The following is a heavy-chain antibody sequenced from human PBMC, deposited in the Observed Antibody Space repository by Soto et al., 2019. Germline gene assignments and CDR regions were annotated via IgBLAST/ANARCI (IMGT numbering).Heavy chain of an antibody. CDR1: GFTFNNYA. Sequence: QVQLVESGGGVVQPGGSLRLSCAASGFTFNNYAIHWVRQAPDKGLGWVAVISHDGSNKYYADSVKGRFTISRDNSKNTLYLQMNSLRAEDTAVYYCATGPSGYYHDYWGQGTLVTVSS. J-gene: IGHJ4*02. CDR2: ISHDGSNK. V-gene: IGHV3-30*03. CDR3: ATGPSGYYHDY. D-gene: IGHD3-22*01.